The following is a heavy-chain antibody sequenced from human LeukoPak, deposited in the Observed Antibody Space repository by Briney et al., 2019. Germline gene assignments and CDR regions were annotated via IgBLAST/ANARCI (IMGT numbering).Heavy chain of an antibody. V-gene: IGHV4-61*02. J-gene: IGHJ4*02. CDR3: ARAVFAMAGRDYFDY. Sequence: SQTLSLTCTVSGDSISSGSYYWSWIRQPAGKGLEWIGRIYTSGSTNYNPSLKSRVTISVDTSKNQFSLKLSSVTAADTAVYYCARAVFAMAGRDYFDYWGQGTLVTVSS. CDR2: IYTSGST. D-gene: IGHD6-19*01. CDR1: GDSISSGSYY.